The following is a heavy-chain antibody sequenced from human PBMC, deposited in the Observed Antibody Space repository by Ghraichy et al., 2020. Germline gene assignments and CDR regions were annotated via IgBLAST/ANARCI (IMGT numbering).Heavy chain of an antibody. J-gene: IGHJ3*01. Sequence: GGSLRLSCAASGFTFSNFEINWVRQAPGKGLEWLSFIGGRGSPTHYADSVKGRFTVSRDNAKNSVYLQMNSLRAEDTAVYYCARDYYDTNGYYLRGSFDLWGQGTMVAVSS. CDR3: ARDYYDTNGYYLRGSFDL. CDR1: GFTFSNFE. D-gene: IGHD3-22*01. CDR2: IGGRGSPT. V-gene: IGHV3-48*03.